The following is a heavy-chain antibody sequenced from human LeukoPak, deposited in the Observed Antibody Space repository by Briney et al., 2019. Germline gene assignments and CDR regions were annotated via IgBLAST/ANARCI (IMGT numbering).Heavy chain of an antibody. D-gene: IGHD3-10*01. CDR2: ISSSSSYI. V-gene: IGHV3-21*01. CDR3: ARGETYGSDMDV. Sequence: PGGSLRLSRAASGFTFSSYSMNWVRQAPGKGLEWVSSISSSSSYIYYADSVKGRFTISRDNAKNSLYLQMNSLRAEDTAVYYCARGETYGSDMDVWGKGTTVTVSS. J-gene: IGHJ6*03. CDR1: GFTFSSYS.